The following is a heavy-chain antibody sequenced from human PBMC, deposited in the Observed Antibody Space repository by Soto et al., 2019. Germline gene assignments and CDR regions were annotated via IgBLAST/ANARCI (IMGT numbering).Heavy chain of an antibody. D-gene: IGHD6-13*01. CDR2: IGASVPNT. CDR3: ARLSSSYSDS. V-gene: IGHV3-23*01. J-gene: IGHJ4*03. Sequence: EVQLLESGGGLVQPGGSLRLSCATSGFTFSSYAMIWVRQAPGKGLEWVSAIGASVPNTYYTDSVRGRFTISRDNSKSTVYIQMNSLRAEDAALDYGARLSSSYSDSCGQGTLVTVSS. CDR1: GFTFSSYA.